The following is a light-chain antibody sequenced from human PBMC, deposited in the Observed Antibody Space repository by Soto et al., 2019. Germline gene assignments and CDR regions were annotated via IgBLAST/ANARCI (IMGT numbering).Light chain of an antibody. CDR2: GNN. CDR3: AAWDGSLNNVL. V-gene: IGLV1-44*01. CDR1: GSSIGTNT. Sequence: SVLTQPPSASGTPGQRVTISCSGSGSSIGTNTVNWYRQLPGTAPKLLIYGNNQRPSGVPDRFSGSKSGTSASLAISGFQSEDEAEYYCAAWDGSLNNVLFGGGTKVTVL. J-gene: IGLJ2*01.